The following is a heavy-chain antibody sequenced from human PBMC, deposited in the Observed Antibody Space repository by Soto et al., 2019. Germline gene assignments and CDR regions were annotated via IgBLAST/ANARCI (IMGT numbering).Heavy chain of an antibody. J-gene: IGHJ6*02. D-gene: IGHD3-9*01. Sequence: VELVESGGDLVQPGGSLTLACAASGFNFKSYEMNWVRQAPGKGLEWISYISVSGRTIYYADSVKGRVNISRDNAKNVVFLQMNSLRAEDTASCYCARRAPIYYDALTGYEEAGMDVWGQGTKVTVSS. CDR1: GFNFKSYE. CDR2: ISVSGRTI. CDR3: ARRAPIYYDALTGYEEAGMDV. V-gene: IGHV3-48*03.